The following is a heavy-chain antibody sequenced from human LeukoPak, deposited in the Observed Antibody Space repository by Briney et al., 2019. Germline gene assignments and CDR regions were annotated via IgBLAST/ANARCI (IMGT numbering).Heavy chain of an antibody. V-gene: IGHV3-33*01. CDR1: GFTFSSYG. CDR3: ARECGSGCFDY. J-gene: IGHJ4*02. CDR2: IWYDGSNK. Sequence: GRSLRLSCAASGFTFSSYGMHWVRQAPGKGLEWVAVIWYDGSNKYYADSVKGRFTISRDNSKNSLYLQMNSLRADDTAVYYCARECGSGCFDYWGQGILVTVSS. D-gene: IGHD6-19*01.